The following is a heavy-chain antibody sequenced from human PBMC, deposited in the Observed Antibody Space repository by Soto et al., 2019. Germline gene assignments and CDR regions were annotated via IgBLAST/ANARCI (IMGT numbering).Heavy chain of an antibody. CDR3: ATQEVGGSYVYTFDP. CDR2: IYYSGST. D-gene: IGHD1-26*01. J-gene: IGHJ5*02. Sequence: PSETLSLTCTVSGGSISGSSYYWGWIRQPPGKGLEWIGNIYYSGSTYYNPSLKSRVTISVDTSKNQFSLKLSSVTAADTAVYYCATQEVGGSYVYTFDPWGQGTLVTVSS. CDR1: GGSISGSSYY. V-gene: IGHV4-39*01.